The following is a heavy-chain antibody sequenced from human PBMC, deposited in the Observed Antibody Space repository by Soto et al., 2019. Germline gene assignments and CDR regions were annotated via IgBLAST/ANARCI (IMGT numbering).Heavy chain of an antibody. D-gene: IGHD3-22*01. Sequence: SETLSLTCTVSGGSISGYYWSWIRQPPGKGLEWIGYIYYSGSTNYNPSLKSRVTISVDTSKNQFSLKLSSVTAADTAVYYCAIGGSYYYDSSGYFDYWGQGTLVTVSS. V-gene: IGHV4-59*01. CDR1: GGSISGYY. CDR2: IYYSGST. J-gene: IGHJ4*02. CDR3: AIGGSYYYDSSGYFDY.